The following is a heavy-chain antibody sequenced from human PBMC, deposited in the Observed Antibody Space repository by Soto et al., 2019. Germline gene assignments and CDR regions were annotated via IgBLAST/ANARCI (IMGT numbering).Heavy chain of an antibody. Sequence: QVQLVQSGAEVKKPGSSVKVSCKASGGTFSSYAISWVRQAPGQGLEWMGGIIPMFGTANYAQKFQGRVTITADDSASTAHLELSSLRSADTAVYYCARARGVGAAYGMDVWGQGTTVTVSS. CDR3: ARARGVGAAYGMDV. CDR1: GGTFSSYA. V-gene: IGHV1-69*12. J-gene: IGHJ6*02. CDR2: IIPMFGTA. D-gene: IGHD1-26*01.